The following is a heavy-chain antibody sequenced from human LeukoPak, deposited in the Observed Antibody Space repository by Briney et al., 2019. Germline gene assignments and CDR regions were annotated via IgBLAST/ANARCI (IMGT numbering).Heavy chain of an antibody. J-gene: IGHJ6*02. CDR3: AREGQLPPLYYYYYGMDV. Sequence: GGSLRLSCAASGFTFSSYGMHWVRQAPGKGLEWVAVIWYDGSNKYYADSVKGRFTISRDNSKNTLYLQMNSLRAEDTAVYYCAREGQLPPLYYYYYGMDVGGQGTTVTVSS. CDR1: GFTFSSYG. CDR2: IWYDGSNK. V-gene: IGHV3-33*01. D-gene: IGHD2-2*01.